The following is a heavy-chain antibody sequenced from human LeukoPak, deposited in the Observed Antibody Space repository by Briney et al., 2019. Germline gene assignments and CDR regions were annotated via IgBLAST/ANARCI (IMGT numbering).Heavy chain of an antibody. CDR2: ISSSSSYI. V-gene: IGHV3-21*01. J-gene: IGHJ4*02. CDR3: ARGWDFEYSSSPNYFDY. D-gene: IGHD6-6*01. CDR1: GFTFDDYG. Sequence: GGSLRLSCAASGFTFDDYGMSWVRQAPGKGLEWVSSISSSSSYIYYADSVKGRFTISRDNAKNSLYLQMNSLRAEDTAVYYCARGWDFEYSSSPNYFDYWGQGTLVTVSS.